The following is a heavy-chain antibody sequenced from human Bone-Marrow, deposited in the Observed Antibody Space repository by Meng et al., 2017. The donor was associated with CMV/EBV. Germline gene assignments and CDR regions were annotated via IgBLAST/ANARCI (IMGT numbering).Heavy chain of an antibody. CDR1: GPSISTSPFF. CDR3: ARIGALYSSAWRAYDY. J-gene: IGHJ4*02. V-gene: IGHV4-61*05. Sequence: SETLSLTCTVSGPSISTSPFFWGWLRQSPGKGLEWIGYIYYNGNTNYNSSLKSRVTISLDTSKNQVSLKLRSVTAADTAVYFCARIGALYSSAWRAYDYWGQGTLVTVSS. CDR2: IYYNGNT. D-gene: IGHD6-19*01.